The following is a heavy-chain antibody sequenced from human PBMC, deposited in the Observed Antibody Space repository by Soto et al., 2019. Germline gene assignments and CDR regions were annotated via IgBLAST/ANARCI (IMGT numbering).Heavy chain of an antibody. Sequence: VQLVQSGAEVKKPGASVKVSCKASGYTFTSFVISWVRQAPGQGLEWMGWISASNGDTNSAQKFQGRLTMATDTSTNTAYMELRSLRSDDTAVYYCARADFGVVPAATYIDHWGQGTRVSVSS. V-gene: IGHV1-18*01. J-gene: IGHJ4*02. CDR3: ARADFGVVPAATYIDH. CDR2: ISASNGDT. D-gene: IGHD6-25*01. CDR1: GYTFTSFV.